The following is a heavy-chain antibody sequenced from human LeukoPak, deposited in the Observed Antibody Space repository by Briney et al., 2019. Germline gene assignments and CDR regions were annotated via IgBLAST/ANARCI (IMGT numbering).Heavy chain of an antibody. V-gene: IGHV3-13*01. J-gene: IGHJ4*02. CDR3: ARGAAAAGTMDY. D-gene: IGHD6-13*01. CDR1: GFTFSSYD. CDR2: TGTAGDT. Sequence: GGSLRLSCAASGFTFSSYDMHWVRQATGKGLEWVSATGTAGDTYYPGSVKGRFTISRENAKNSLYLQMNSLRAGDTAVYYCARGAAAAGTMDYWGQGTLVTVSS.